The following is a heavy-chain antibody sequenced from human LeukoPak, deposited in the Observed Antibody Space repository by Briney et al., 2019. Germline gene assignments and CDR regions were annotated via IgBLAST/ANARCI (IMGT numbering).Heavy chain of an antibody. V-gene: IGHV3-30*18. D-gene: IGHD4-17*01. CDR1: GFTFSSYG. CDR2: ISYDGSNK. Sequence: GGSLRLSCAASGFTFSSYGMHWVRQAPGKGLEWVAVISYDGSNKYYADSVKGRFTISRDNSKNTLCLQMNSLRAEDTAVYYCAKAGDYGDYDYWGQGTLVTVSS. J-gene: IGHJ4*02. CDR3: AKAGDYGDYDY.